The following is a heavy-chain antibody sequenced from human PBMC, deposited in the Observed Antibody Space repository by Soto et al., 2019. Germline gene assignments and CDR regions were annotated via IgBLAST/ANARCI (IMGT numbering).Heavy chain of an antibody. J-gene: IGHJ3*01. CDR1: GYTFTDYF. D-gene: IGHD3-10*01. CDR3: ARGEEVWFGELLRGDFEF. Sequence: ASVKVSCKASGYTFTDYFIHWVRQAPGQGLEWIGWMNPNSGDTNFAQRFQGWVIMARDTSTTTASLELSNLEPNDTAVYFCARGEEVWFGELLRGDFEFWG. V-gene: IGHV1-2*04. CDR2: MNPNSGDT.